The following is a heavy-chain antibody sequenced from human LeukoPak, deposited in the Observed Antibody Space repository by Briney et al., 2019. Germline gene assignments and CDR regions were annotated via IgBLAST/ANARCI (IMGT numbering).Heavy chain of an antibody. V-gene: IGHV1-3*01. D-gene: IGHD3-10*01. CDR2: INAGNGNT. CDR1: GYTFTSYA. Sequence: ASVKVSCKASGYTFTSYAMHWVRQAPGQRLEWMGWINAGNGNTKYSQKFQDRVTITRDTSASTAYMELSSLRSGDTAVYYCARGITVVRGVIKGGMDVWGQGTTVTVSS. J-gene: IGHJ6*02. CDR3: ARGITVVRGVIKGGMDV.